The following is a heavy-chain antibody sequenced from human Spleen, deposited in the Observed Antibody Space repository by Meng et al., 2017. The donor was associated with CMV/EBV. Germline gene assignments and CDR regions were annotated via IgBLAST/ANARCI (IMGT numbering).Heavy chain of an antibody. D-gene: IGHD3-9*01. J-gene: IGHJ5*02. V-gene: IGHV1-8*02. Sequence: ASVKVSCKASGYTFTGYYMHWVRQAPGQGLEWMGWMNPNSGSTGYAQRFQGRVTMTRNTSISTAYMELSSLRSEDTAVYYCARGLSYYEILTGYYNWFDPWGQGTLVTVSS. CDR2: MNPNSGST. CDR1: GYTFTGYY. CDR3: ARGLSYYEILTGYYNWFDP.